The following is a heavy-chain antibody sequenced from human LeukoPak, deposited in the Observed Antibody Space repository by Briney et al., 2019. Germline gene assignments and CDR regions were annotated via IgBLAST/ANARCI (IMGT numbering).Heavy chain of an antibody. CDR1: GYSFTSYW. J-gene: IGHJ4*02. V-gene: IGHV5-10-1*01. D-gene: IGHD3-9*01. Sequence: GESLKISCRGSGYSFTSYWISWVRQMPGKGLEWMGRIDPSDSYTNYSPSFQGHGTISADKSISTAYLQWSSLKASDPALYYCARRRYDILTGYYYFDYWGQGTLVTVSS. CDR2: IDPSDSYT. CDR3: ARRRYDILTGYYYFDY.